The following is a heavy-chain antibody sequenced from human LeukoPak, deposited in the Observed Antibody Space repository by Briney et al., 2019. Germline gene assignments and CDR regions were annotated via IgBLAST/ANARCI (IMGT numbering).Heavy chain of an antibody. CDR1: GYTFTSYG. CDR3: ARGGNDMLVYWFDP. CDR2: ISAYNGNT. Sequence: ASVKVSCKASGYTFTSYGISWGRQAPGLGLEWMGWISAYNGNTNYAQKLQGRVTMTTDTSTSTAYMELRSLRSDDSAVYYCARGGNDMLVYWFDPWGQGTLVIVSS. V-gene: IGHV1-18*04. D-gene: IGHD3-9*01. J-gene: IGHJ5*02.